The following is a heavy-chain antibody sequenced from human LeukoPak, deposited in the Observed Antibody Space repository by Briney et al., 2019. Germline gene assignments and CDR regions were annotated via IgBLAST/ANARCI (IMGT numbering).Heavy chain of an antibody. V-gene: IGHV3-23*01. CDR1: GFTFSSYA. D-gene: IGHD1-26*01. CDR2: ISGSGGST. J-gene: IGHJ6*03. Sequence: GGSLRLSCAASGFTFSSYAMSWVRQAPGKGLEWVSAISGSGGSTYYADSVKGRFTISRDNSKNTVCLQMNSLRAEDAALYYCAKQEYKVVGTIGYYYYMDDWGVGTTVTVSS. CDR3: AKQEYKVVGTIGYYYYMDD.